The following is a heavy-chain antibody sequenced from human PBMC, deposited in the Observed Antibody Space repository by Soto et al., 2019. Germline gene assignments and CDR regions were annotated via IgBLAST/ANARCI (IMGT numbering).Heavy chain of an antibody. CDR3: ARGGSGYTWFDEF. J-gene: IGHJ4*02. D-gene: IGHD3-22*01. CDR1: GGLFSSYP. V-gene: IGHV1-69*01. Sequence: QEQLVQSGAEVKKPGSSVKVSCKASGGLFSSYPIGWVRQVPGQGLEWMGGIIPVFQTAYYTQRFQGRVTITADESTNTAYMELSSLRSEDTAIYYCARGGSGYTWFDEFWGQGTLVTVSS. CDR2: IIPVFQTA.